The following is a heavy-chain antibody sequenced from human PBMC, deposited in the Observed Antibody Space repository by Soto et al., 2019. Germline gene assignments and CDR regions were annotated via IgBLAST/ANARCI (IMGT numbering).Heavy chain of an antibody. J-gene: IGHJ4*02. CDR2: INPSGGYT. Sequence: ASVKVSCKASGYTVTSYYMHWERQAPGQGLEWMGIINPSGGYTSYARKFQGRVTMTRDASTRTVYMELSSLRSEDTAVYYCARARSYFDYWGQGTLVTVSS. CDR3: ARARSYFDY. V-gene: IGHV1-46*01. CDR1: GYTVTSYY.